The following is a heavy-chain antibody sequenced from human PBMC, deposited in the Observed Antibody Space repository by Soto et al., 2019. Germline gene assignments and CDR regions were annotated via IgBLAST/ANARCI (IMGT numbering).Heavy chain of an antibody. D-gene: IGHD3-22*01. J-gene: IGHJ2*01. Sequence: EVQLVQSGAEVKKPGESLRISCKGSGYSFTSYWISWVRQMPGKGLEWMGRIDPSDSYTNYSPSFQGHVTISADKSISTAYLQRSSLKASDTAMYYCAKYYYDSSGATGYFDLWGRGTLVTVSS. CDR1: GYSFTSYW. V-gene: IGHV5-10-1*03. CDR3: AKYYYDSSGATGYFDL. CDR2: IDPSDSYT.